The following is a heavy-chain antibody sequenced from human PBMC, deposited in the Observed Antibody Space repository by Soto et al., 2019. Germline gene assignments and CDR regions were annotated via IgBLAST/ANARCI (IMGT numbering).Heavy chain of an antibody. CDR3: ARGQRCYDLLAAFAH. D-gene: IGHD3-9*01. CDR1: GYTFTSYA. J-gene: IGHJ4*02. Sequence: QVQFVQSGAEVKKPGASVKVSCKTSGYTFTSYAIHWVRQAPGQRLNWMGWINSDNGNTKYSQEFQGRVTITRDTSATTAYMELSSLPSADTAIYYCARGQRCYDLLAAFAHWGQGTLVSASS. CDR2: INSDNGNT. V-gene: IGHV1-3*01.